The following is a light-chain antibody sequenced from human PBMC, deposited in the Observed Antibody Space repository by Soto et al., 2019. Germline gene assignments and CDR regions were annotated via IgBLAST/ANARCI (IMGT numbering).Light chain of an antibody. CDR2: EVS. J-gene: IGLJ1*01. CDR3: SSYSSSSTLYV. CDR1: SSDVGGYNY. V-gene: IGLV2-14*01. Sequence: QSVLTQPASVSGSPGQSITISCTGTSSDVGGYNYVSWFQQHPAKAPKLMIFEVSDRPSGISNRFSGSKSGNTASLTISGRQAEGEADYYCSSYSSSSTLYVFGTGTKLTVL.